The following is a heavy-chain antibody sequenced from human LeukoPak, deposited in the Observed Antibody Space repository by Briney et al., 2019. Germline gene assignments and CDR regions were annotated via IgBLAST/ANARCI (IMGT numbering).Heavy chain of an antibody. CDR2: ISGSGGST. CDR3: AKGGRYYDSSGYYY. CDR1: GFTFSSYA. J-gene: IGHJ4*02. Sequence: GGSLRLSCAASGFTFSSYAMSWVRQAPGKGLEWVSAISGSGGSTYYADSVKGRFTISRDNSKNTLYLQMNSLRAEGTAVYYCAKGGRYYDSSGYYYWGQGTLVTVSS. D-gene: IGHD3-22*01. V-gene: IGHV3-23*01.